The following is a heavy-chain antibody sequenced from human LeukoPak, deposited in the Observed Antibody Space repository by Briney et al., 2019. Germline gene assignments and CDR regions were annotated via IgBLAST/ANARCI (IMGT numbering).Heavy chain of an antibody. CDR3: ARRSGVAVAGAFDY. CDR1: GFTFSSYE. J-gene: IGHJ4*02. Sequence: QPGGSLRLSCAASGFTFSSYEMNWVRQAPGKGLEWVSYISSSGSTIYYADSVKGRFTISRDNSKNTLYLQMNSLRAEDTAVYFCARRSGVAVAGAFDYWGQGTLVTVSS. D-gene: IGHD6-19*01. CDR2: ISSSGSTI. V-gene: IGHV3-48*03.